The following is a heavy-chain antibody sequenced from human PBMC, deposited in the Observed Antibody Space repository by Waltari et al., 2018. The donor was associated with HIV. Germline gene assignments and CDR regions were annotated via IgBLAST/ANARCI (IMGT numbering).Heavy chain of an antibody. D-gene: IGHD3-22*01. CDR3: ARESYYYDSSGYPLAY. CDR2: ISTSSRPI. V-gene: IGHV3-48*04. CDR1: GFPLNPFG. Sequence: DVQLEESGGGLVQPGGSLSLSCSASGFPLNPFGSNWVRQAPGKGLEWVSYISTSSRPIYYADSVKGRFTISRDDAKNSLYLEMNSLRADDTAVYYCARESYYYDSSGYPLAYWGQGILVTVSS. J-gene: IGHJ4*02.